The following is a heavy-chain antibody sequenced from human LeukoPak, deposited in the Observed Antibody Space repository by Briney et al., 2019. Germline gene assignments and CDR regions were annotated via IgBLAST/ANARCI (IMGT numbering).Heavy chain of an antibody. J-gene: IGHJ5*02. D-gene: IGHD1-26*01. CDR2: ISAYNGNT. Sequence: ASVKVSCKASGYTFTCYGISWVRQAPGQGLEWMGWISAYNGNTNYAQKLQGRVTMTTDTSTSIAYMELRSLRSDDTAVYYCARDAPTWELLRSVWFDPWGQGTLVTVSS. CDR3: ARDAPTWELLRSVWFDP. V-gene: IGHV1-18*01. CDR1: GYTFTCYG.